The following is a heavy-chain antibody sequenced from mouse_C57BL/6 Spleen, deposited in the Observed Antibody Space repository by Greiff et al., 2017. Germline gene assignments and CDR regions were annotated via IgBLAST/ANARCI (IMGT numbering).Heavy chain of an antibody. J-gene: IGHJ4*01. CDR1: GYSITSGYY. CDR3: ARTGLDAMDY. D-gene: IGHD2-4*01. CDR2: ISYDGSN. Sequence: EVQLQQSGPGLVKPSQSLSLTCSVTGYSITSGYYWNWIRQFPGNKLEWMGYISYDGSNNYNPSLKNRISITRDTSKNQFFLKLNSVTTEDTATYYCARTGLDAMDYWGQGTSVTVSS. V-gene: IGHV3-6*01.